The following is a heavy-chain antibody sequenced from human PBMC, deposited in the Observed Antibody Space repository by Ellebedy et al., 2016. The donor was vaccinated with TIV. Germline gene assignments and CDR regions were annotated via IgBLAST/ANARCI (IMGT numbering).Heavy chain of an antibody. J-gene: IGHJ3*02. CDR1: GGSISLSSYY. CDR2: MYYDGST. Sequence: PGGSLRLSCTVSGGSISLSSYYWGWIRQPPGKGLEWFGSMYYDGSTYYSPSLKSRVTTSVDTSKNQFSLKLSSVTAADTAVYFCARHRGVGLDAFDIWGQGTTVTVSS. D-gene: IGHD2-8*01. CDR3: ARHRGVGLDAFDI. V-gene: IGHV4-39*01.